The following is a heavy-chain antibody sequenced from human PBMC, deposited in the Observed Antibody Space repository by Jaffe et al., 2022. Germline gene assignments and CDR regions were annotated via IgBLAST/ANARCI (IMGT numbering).Heavy chain of an antibody. Sequence: EVQLVESGGGLVQPGRSLRLSCAASGFTFDDYAMHWVRQAPGKGLEWVSGISWNSGSIGYADSVKGRFTISRDNAKNSLYLQMNSLRAEDTALYYCAKDTGAARAWDDAFDIWGQGTMVTVSS. CDR2: ISWNSGSI. D-gene: IGHD6-6*01. V-gene: IGHV3-9*01. CDR1: GFTFDDYA. CDR3: AKDTGAARAWDDAFDI. J-gene: IGHJ3*02.